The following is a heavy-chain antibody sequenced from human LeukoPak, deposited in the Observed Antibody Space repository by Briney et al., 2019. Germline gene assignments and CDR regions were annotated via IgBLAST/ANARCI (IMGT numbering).Heavy chain of an antibody. J-gene: IGHJ4*02. CDR2: INHSGST. V-gene: IGHV4-34*01. CDR3: ARGLVYDY. Sequence: SETLSLTCAVYGGSFSGYYWSWIRQPPGEGLEWIGEINHSGSTNYNPSLKSRVTISVDTSKNQFSLKLSSVTAADTAVYYCARGLVYDYWGQGTLVTVSS. CDR1: GGSFSGYY. D-gene: IGHD2-8*01.